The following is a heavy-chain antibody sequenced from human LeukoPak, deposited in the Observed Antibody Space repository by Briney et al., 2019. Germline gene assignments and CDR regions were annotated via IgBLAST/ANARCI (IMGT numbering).Heavy chain of an antibody. V-gene: IGHV4-4*07. Sequence: SETLSLTCAVSGDFISSYWWGWVRQPAGKGLEWIGRIYATGSTKFNPSLKSRLTMSMDTSTNQLSLKLSLKLTSVTAADTAVYFCATRRYYESSVYPKDGFHLWGQGTRVIVSS. J-gene: IGHJ3*01. CDR2: IYATGST. CDR3: ATRRYYESSVYPKDGFHL. CDR1: GDFISSYW. D-gene: IGHD3-22*01.